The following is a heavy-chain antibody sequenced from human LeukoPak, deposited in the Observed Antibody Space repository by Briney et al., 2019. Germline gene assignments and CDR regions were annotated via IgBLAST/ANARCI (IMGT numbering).Heavy chain of an antibody. CDR2: IYYSGRT. J-gene: IGHJ6*03. V-gene: IGHV4-59*01. Sequence: SETLSLTCTVSGGSISSYYWSWVRQPPGKGLEGIGYIYYSGRTNYNPSLKSRVTISVGTSKNQFYMKLSSVTAADTAVYYCARDGIAAAGSHYYYMDVWGKGTTVTVSS. CDR3: ARDGIAAAGSHYYYMDV. D-gene: IGHD6-13*01. CDR1: GGSISSYY.